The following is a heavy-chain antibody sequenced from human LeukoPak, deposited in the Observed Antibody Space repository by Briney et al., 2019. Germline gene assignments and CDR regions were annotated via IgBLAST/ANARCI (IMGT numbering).Heavy chain of an antibody. D-gene: IGHD3-10*01. V-gene: IGHV1-18*01. Sequence: ASVKVSCKASGYSFTNFGFSWLRQAPGQGLEWVGWISAYTGNTNYAQKLQGRVTMTTDISTSTAHMELRGLSADDTAVYYCARDQSSGSGSYQDHWGQGTLVTVSS. CDR2: ISAYTGNT. J-gene: IGHJ4*02. CDR1: GYSFTNFG. CDR3: ARDQSSGSGSYQDH.